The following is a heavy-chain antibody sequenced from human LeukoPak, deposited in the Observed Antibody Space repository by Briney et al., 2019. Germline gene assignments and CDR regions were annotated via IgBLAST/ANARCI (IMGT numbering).Heavy chain of an antibody. V-gene: IGHV4-59*01. CDR2: IYYSGCT. J-gene: IGHJ4*02. CDR1: GGSISSYY. CDR3: ARFSSGWSFDY. D-gene: IGHD6-19*01. Sequence: PSETLSLTCTVSGGSISSYYWSWIRQPPGKGLEWIGYIYYSGCTNYNPSLKSRVTISVDTSKNQFSLKLSSVTAADTAVYYCARFSSGWSFDYWGQGTLVTVSS.